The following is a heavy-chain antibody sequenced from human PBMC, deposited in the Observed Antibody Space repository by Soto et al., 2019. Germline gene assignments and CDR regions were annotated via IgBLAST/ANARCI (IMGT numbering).Heavy chain of an antibody. D-gene: IGHD1-26*01. CDR2: HYSGGST. J-gene: IGHJ5*02. Sequence: GSLRLSCAISCFSVSSNYLSWVLHAPGKGLEWVSVHYSGGSTYYADSVQGRFTISRDKSNNTLYLQMRRVRAEDTAVYFCARHRHPRGTVGATSPLDPWGQGTQVTVSS. V-gene: IGHV3-53*01. CDR3: ARHRHPRGTVGATSPLDP. CDR1: CFSVSSNY.